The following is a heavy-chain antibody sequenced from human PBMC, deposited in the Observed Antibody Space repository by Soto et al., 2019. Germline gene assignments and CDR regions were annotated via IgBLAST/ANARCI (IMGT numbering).Heavy chain of an antibody. CDR2: IRAHNGET. CDR3: ATALGTSGWFDY. Sequence: QVHLVQSGAEVKKPGASVKVSCKASAYTSTLYGITWVRQAPGQGLEWMRWIRAHNGETKFARKFQDRVTMTTDPSTSTVFMDLRTLTSDDTAVYYCATALGTSGWFDYWGQGTLVTVPS. D-gene: IGHD6-19*01. V-gene: IGHV1-18*01. CDR1: AYTSTLYG. J-gene: IGHJ4*02.